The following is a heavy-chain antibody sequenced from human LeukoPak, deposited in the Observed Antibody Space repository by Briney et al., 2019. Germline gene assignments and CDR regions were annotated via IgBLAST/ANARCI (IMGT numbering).Heavy chain of an antibody. CDR2: ISAGGSDT. V-gene: IGHV3-23*01. CDR1: GFTFSSYE. Sequence: GGSLRLSCAASGFTFSSYEMNWVRQAPGKGLEWVSGISAGGSDTYYAGSVKGRFTISRDNYKSTLYLQMNSLTAEDTAVYYCAKTVYSYYDYWGQGTLVTVSS. CDR3: AKTVYSYYDY. D-gene: IGHD4-11*01. J-gene: IGHJ4*02.